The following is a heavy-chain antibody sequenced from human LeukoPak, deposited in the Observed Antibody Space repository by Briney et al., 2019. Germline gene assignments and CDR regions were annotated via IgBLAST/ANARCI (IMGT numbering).Heavy chain of an antibody. Sequence: SSETLSLTCTVSGGSISSYYWSWIRQPPGKGLEWIGYIYYSGSTNYNPSLKSRVTISVDTSKNQFSLKLSSVTAADTAAYYCARDHGDIYNWFDPWGQGTLVTVSS. CDR1: GGSISSYY. CDR2: IYYSGST. CDR3: ARDHGDIYNWFDP. J-gene: IGHJ5*02. D-gene: IGHD4-17*01. V-gene: IGHV4-59*01.